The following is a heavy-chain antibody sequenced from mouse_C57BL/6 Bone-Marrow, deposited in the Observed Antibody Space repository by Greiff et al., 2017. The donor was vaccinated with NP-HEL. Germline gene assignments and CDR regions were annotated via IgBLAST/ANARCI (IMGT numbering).Heavy chain of an antibody. J-gene: IGHJ3*01. CDR3: ARGNGYYWFAY. Sequence: QVQLQQPGAELVKPGASVKLSCKASGYTFTSYWMQWVKQRPGQGLEWIGEIDPSDSYTNYNQKFKGKATLTVDTSSSTAYMQLSSLTSEDSAVYYCARGNGYYWFAYWGQGTLVTVSA. V-gene: IGHV1-50*01. CDR2: IDPSDSYT. CDR1: GYTFTSYW. D-gene: IGHD2-3*01.